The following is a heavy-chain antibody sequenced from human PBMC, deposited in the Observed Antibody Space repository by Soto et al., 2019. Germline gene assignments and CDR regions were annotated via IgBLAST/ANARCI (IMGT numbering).Heavy chain of an antibody. D-gene: IGHD6-13*01. CDR3: ARHGVGSSSRPNWFDP. CDR1: GGSISSSSYY. V-gene: IGHV4-39*01. Sequence: QLQLQESGPGLVKPSETLSLTCTVSGGSISSSSYYWGWIRQPPGKGLEWIGSIYYSGSTYYNPSLKSRVTISVDTSKNQFSLKLSSVTAADTAVYYCARHGVGSSSRPNWFDPWGQGTLVTVSS. CDR2: IYYSGST. J-gene: IGHJ5*02.